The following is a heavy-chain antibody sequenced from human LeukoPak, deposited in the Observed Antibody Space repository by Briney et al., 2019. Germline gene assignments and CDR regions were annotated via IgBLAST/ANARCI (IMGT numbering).Heavy chain of an antibody. V-gene: IGHV3-9*01. J-gene: IGHJ4*02. CDR1: GFTFDDYA. CDR2: ISWNSGSI. Sequence: GGSLRLSCAASGFTFDDYAMHWVRQAPGKGLEWVSGISWNSGSIGYADSVKGRFTISRDNAKNSLYLQMNSLRAEDTALYYCAKTGNPPTGDYWGQGTLVTVSS. D-gene: IGHD1-1*01. CDR3: AKTGNPPTGDY.